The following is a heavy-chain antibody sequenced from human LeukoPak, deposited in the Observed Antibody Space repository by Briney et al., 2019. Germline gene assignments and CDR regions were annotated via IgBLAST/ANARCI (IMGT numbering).Heavy chain of an antibody. CDR2: IIPIFGTA. V-gene: IGHV1-69*13. J-gene: IGHJ6*04. CDR1: GGTFSSYA. D-gene: IGHD3-10*01. Sequence: AASVKVSCKASGGTFSSYAISWVRQAPGQGLEWMGGIIPIFGTANYAQKFQGRVTITADESTSTAYMELSSLRSEDTAVYYCGRDSTGEDYYYYGMDVWGKGATVTVSS. CDR3: GRDSTGEDYYYYGMDV.